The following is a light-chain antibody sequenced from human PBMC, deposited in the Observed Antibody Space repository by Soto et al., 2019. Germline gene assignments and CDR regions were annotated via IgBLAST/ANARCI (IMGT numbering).Light chain of an antibody. CDR3: CSYARGSTYV. Sequence: QSALTQPASVSGSPGQSITISCTGTSSDVGNYNLVSWYQQHPGKAPKLMIYEGSKRPSGVSNRSSGSKSDNTASLTISGLQAEDEAHYYCCSYARGSTYVFGTGTKVTVL. J-gene: IGLJ1*01. V-gene: IGLV2-23*01. CDR1: SSDVGNYNL. CDR2: EGS.